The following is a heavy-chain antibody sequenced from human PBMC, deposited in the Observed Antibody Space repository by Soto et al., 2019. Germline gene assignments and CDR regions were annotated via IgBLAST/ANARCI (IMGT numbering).Heavy chain of an antibody. D-gene: IGHD2-21*02. CDR3: ARGQEIGGNSDAYDI. Sequence: QVHLVQSGAEVKKPGSSVKVSCKASGGNFRSESINWVRQAPGQGLEWMGGIIPCFGTSDYAQKFQGRLTSTADESTTTAYMDLSILRSQDTAVYYCARGQEIGGNSDAYDIWGQGTMVIVSS. CDR1: GGNFRSES. V-gene: IGHV1-69*12. J-gene: IGHJ3*02. CDR2: IIPCFGTS.